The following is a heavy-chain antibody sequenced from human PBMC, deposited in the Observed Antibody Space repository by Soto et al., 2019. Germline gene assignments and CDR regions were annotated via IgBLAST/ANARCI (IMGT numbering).Heavy chain of an antibody. CDR1: GGTFSSYA. CDR3: ARDRCSGGSCYDP. J-gene: IGHJ5*02. CDR2: IIPIFGTA. D-gene: IGHD2-15*01. V-gene: IGHV1-69*13. Sequence: ASVKVSCKASGGTFSSYAISWVRQAPGQGLEWMGGIIPIFGTANYAQKFQGRVTITADESTSTAYMELSSLRSEDTAVYYCARDRCSGGSCYDPWGQGTLVTVSS.